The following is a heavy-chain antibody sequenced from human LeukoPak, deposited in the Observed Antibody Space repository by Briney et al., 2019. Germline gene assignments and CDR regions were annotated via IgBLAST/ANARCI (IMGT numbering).Heavy chain of an antibody. CDR3: ARILSRSSYDTMDV. CDR2: IRVDGNEK. V-gene: IGHV3-7*01. J-gene: IGHJ6*02. CDR1: GFTFSRHW. D-gene: IGHD3-10*01. Sequence: PGGSLRLSCAASGFTFSRHWMSWVRQAPGKGLEGVGNIRVDGNEKYYVDSVRGRFTISRDNARTSVYLEMSSLRAEDTAVYYCARILSRSSYDTMDVWGQGTTVTVSS.